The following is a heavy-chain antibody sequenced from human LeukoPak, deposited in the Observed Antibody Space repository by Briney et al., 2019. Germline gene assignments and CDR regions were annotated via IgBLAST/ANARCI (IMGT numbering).Heavy chain of an antibody. CDR2: IYYSGST. CDR3: ARASGKLGYHLKL. J-gene: IGHJ4*02. D-gene: IGHD5-18*01. Sequence: SETLSLTCTVSGGSISSYYWSWIRQPPGKGLEWIGYIYYSGSTNYNPSLKSRVTISVDTSKNQFSLKLSSVTAADTAVYYCARASGKLGYHLKLWGQGTLVTVSS. V-gene: IGHV4-59*01. CDR1: GGSISSYY.